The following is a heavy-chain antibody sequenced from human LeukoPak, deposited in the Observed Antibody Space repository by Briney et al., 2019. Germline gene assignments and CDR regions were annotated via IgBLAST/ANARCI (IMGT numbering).Heavy chain of an antibody. J-gene: IGHJ4*02. D-gene: IGHD2-15*01. Sequence: SVKVSCKASGGTFSSYAINWVRQAPGQGLEWMGGIIPIFGTANYAQKFQGRVTITADESTSTAYMELSGLRSEDTAVYYCARGHCSGGSCYDYWGQGTLVTVSS. CDR1: GGTFSSYA. V-gene: IGHV1-69*01. CDR2: IIPIFGTA. CDR3: ARGHCSGGSCYDY.